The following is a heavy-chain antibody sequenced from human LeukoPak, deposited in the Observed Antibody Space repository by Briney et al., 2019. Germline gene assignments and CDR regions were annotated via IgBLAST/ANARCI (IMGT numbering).Heavy chain of an antibody. V-gene: IGHV4-34*01. J-gene: IGHJ4*02. CDR1: GGSFSGYY. CDR2: INHSGST. D-gene: IGHD3-9*01. Sequence: SETLSLTCAVYGGSFSGYYWSWIRQPPGKGLEWIGEINHSGSTNYNPSLKSRVTISVDTSKNQFSLKLSSVTAADTAVYYCARGGYDILTGYYGNWGQGTLVTVSS. CDR3: ARGGYDILTGYYGN.